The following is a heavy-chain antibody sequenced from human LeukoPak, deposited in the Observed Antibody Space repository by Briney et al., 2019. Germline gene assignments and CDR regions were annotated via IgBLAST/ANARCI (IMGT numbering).Heavy chain of an antibody. CDR1: GYTFTGYY. V-gene: IGHV1-2*02. CDR2: INPNSGGT. D-gene: IGHD1-26*01. CDR3: ARGRYSGSYRWAFDI. Sequence: ASVKVSCKASGYTFTGYYMHWVRQAPGQGLKWMGWINPNSGGTNYAQKFQGRVTMTRDTSISTAYMELSRLRSDDTAVYYCARGRYSGSYRWAFDIWGQGTMVTVSS. J-gene: IGHJ3*02.